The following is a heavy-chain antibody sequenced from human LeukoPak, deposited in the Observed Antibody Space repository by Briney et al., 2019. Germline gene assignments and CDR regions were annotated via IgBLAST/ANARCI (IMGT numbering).Heavy chain of an antibody. J-gene: IGHJ4*02. CDR2: ISGSGGST. CDR3: AKGYCSSTSCYANFDY. V-gene: IGHV3-23*01. D-gene: IGHD2-2*01. Sequence: GGSLRLSCAASGFSFSTYSMNWVRQAPGKGLEGVSAISGSGGSTYYADSVKGRFTISRDNSKNTLYLQMNSLRAEDTAVYYCAKGYCSSTSCYANFDYWGQGTLVTVSA. CDR1: GFSFSTYS.